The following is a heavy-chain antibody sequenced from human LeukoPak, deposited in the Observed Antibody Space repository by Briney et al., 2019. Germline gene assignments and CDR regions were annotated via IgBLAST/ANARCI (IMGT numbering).Heavy chain of an antibody. D-gene: IGHD4-17*01. CDR1: GFTFSSYN. Sequence: GGSLRLSCVASGFTFSSYNMNWVRQAPGKGLEWVSSISSSSSYIYYADSVKGRFTISRDNAKNSLYLQMNSLRAEDTAVYYCARDDYGGIDYWGQGTLVTVSS. V-gene: IGHV3-21*01. CDR2: ISSSSSYI. J-gene: IGHJ4*02. CDR3: ARDDYGGIDY.